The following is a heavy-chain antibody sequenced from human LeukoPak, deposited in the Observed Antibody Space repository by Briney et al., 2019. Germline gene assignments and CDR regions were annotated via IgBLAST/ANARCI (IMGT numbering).Heavy chain of an antibody. CDR3: ARDGRYSSGWFDY. J-gene: IGHJ5*01. CDR1: GYTFTSYA. Sequence: ASVKVSCKASGYTFTSYAMHWVRQAPGQRPEWMGWINAGNGNTKYSQKFQGRVTITRDTSASTAYMELSSLRSEDTAVYYCARDGRYSSGWFDYWGQGTLVTVSS. D-gene: IGHD6-19*01. V-gene: IGHV1-3*01. CDR2: INAGNGNT.